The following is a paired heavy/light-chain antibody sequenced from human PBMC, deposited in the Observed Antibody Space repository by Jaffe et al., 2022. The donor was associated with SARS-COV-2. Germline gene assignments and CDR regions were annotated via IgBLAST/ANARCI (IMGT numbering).Light chain of an antibody. CDR1: QDIRND. CDR2: AAS. V-gene: IGKV1-6*01. Sequence: AIQMTQSPSSLSASVGDRVTITCRASQDIRNDLVWYLQEPGKAPKLLIYAASTLQSGVPSRFSGSGSGTDFTLTISNLQPEDFATYYCLQDYNYPLLFGPGTTVDI. CDR3: LQDYNYPLL. J-gene: IGKJ3*01.
Heavy chain of an antibody. CDR2: MSYDGSNK. D-gene: IGHD3-10*01. Sequence: QVQLVESGGGVVQPGKSLRLSCVASGFIFSTYAMHWVRQAPGKGLEWVAAMSYDGSNKFFADSVMGRFTISRDNSKNTLYVLMNNLRTEDTAVYYCARSRGAGFDYWGQGTLVTVSS. V-gene: IGHV3-30-3*01. CDR1: GFIFSTYA. J-gene: IGHJ4*02. CDR3: ARSRGAGFDY.